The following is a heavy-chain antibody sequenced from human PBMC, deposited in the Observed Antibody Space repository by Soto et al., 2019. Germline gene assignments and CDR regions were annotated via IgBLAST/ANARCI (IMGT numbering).Heavy chain of an antibody. D-gene: IGHD2-2*01. V-gene: IGHV4-30-2*01. J-gene: IGHJ5*02. CDR2: TYHSGNP. CDR1: GDTIITGGYS. CDR3: ARGATGGQYYALNWFDP. Sequence: SETLSHTCGVSGDTIITGGYSWAWIRQPPGKALEWIGHTYHSGNPYYNPSLKSRVIISVDRSKNQFSLKVSSVTAADTAVYYCARGATGGQYYALNWFDPWGQGTLVTVS.